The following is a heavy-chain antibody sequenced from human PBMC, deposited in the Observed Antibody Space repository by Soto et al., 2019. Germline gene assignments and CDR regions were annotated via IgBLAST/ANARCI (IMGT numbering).Heavy chain of an antibody. V-gene: IGHV3-53*01. CDR3: ARDPFWRDAFDI. J-gene: IGHJ3*02. CDR2: IYSGGST. D-gene: IGHD3-3*01. Sequence: GGDLRLSCEDSGFTVSSNYLSWVRQAPGNGLEWVSVIYSGGSTYYADSVKGRFTISRDNSKNTLYLQMNSLRAEGTAVYYCARDPFWRDAFDIWGQATMVT. CDR1: GFTVSSNY.